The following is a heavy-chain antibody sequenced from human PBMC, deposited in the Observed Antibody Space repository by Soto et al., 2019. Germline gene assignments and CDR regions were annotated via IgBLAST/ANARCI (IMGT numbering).Heavy chain of an antibody. J-gene: IGHJ6*02. CDR2: ISGSGVST. CDR3: VKLITTGYPQSYYYYGMDV. V-gene: IGHV3-23*01. Sequence: GGSLRLSCAASGFTFNSFAMSWVRQAPGKELEWVSVISGSGVSTYYADSVKGRFTISRDNFKNTMSLQMNTLRAEDTAVYYCVKLITTGYPQSYYYYGMDVWGQGTTVTVSS. CDR1: GFTFNSFA. D-gene: IGHD3-9*01.